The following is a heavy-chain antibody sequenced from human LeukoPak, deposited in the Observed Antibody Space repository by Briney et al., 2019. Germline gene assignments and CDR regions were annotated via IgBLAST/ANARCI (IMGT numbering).Heavy chain of an antibody. V-gene: IGHV3-23*01. CDR3: ANLRFLEWSRSPDY. Sequence: GSLRLSCAASGFTVSSNYMSWVRQAPGKGLEWVSAISGSGGSTYYADSVKGRFTISRDNSKNTLYLQMNSLRAEDTAVYYCANLRFLEWSRSPDYWGQGTLVTVSS. CDR2: ISGSGGST. D-gene: IGHD3-3*01. CDR1: GFTVSSNY. J-gene: IGHJ4*02.